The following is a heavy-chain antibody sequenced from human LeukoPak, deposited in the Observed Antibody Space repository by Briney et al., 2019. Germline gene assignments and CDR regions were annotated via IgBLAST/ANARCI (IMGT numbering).Heavy chain of an antibody. J-gene: IGHJ4*02. CDR3: TTDAGYDSRWYNY. CDR1: GFTLSSYA. Sequence: GGSLSLSCAASGFTLSSYAMSWVRQAPGNGLEWVGRIKSKNDGGTIDYAAPVKGRFTISRDDSRNTLYLQMNSLKTEDTAVYYYTTDAGYDSRWYNYWGQGSLVTVSS. D-gene: IGHD6-13*01. V-gene: IGHV3-15*01. CDR2: IKSKNDGGTI.